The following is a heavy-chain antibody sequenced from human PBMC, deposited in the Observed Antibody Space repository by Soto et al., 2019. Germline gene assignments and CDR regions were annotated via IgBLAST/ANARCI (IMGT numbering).Heavy chain of an antibody. D-gene: IGHD6-19*01. CDR3: AKHSSGWHGRNWFDP. V-gene: IGHV3-23*01. CDR2: ISGSGGST. Sequence: EVQLLESGGGLVQPGGSLRLSCAASGFTFSSYAMSWVRQAPGKGLEWVSAISGSGGSTYYADSVKGRFTISRDNSKNTLYLQMNSLRAEDTAVYYFAKHSSGWHGRNWFDPWGQGTLVTVSS. J-gene: IGHJ5*02. CDR1: GFTFSSYA.